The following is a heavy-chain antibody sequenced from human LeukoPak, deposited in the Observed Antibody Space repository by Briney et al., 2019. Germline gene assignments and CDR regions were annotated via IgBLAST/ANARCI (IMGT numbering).Heavy chain of an antibody. D-gene: IGHD3-22*01. CDR3: ARLAYDQHHGWFDP. V-gene: IGHV1-2*02. J-gene: IGHJ5*02. Sequence: ASVKVSCKASGYTFTGYYMHWVRQAPGQGLEWMGWINPNSGGTNYAQKFQGRVTMTRDTSISTAYMELGRLRSDDTAVYYCARLAYDQHHGWFDPWGQGALVTVSS. CDR2: INPNSGGT. CDR1: GYTFTGYY.